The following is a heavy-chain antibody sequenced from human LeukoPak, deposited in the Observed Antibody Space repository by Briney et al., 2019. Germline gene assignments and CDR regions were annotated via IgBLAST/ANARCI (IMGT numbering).Heavy chain of an antibody. V-gene: IGHV4-59*08. CDR1: GGSISSYY. Sequence: SETLSLTCTVSGGSISSYYWSWIRQPPGKGLEWIGYIYYSGSTNYNPSLKSRVTISVDTSKNQFSLKLSSVTAADTAVYYCARLIVVPAAKDAFDIWGQGTMVTVSS. J-gene: IGHJ3*02. CDR2: IYYSGST. CDR3: ARLIVVPAAKDAFDI. D-gene: IGHD2-2*01.